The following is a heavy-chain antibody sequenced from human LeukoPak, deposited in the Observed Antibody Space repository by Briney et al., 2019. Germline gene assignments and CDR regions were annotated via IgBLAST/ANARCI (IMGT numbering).Heavy chain of an antibody. Sequence: ASVKVSCKASGGTFSSYAISWVRQAPGQGLEWMGGIIPIFGTANYAQKFQGRVTITAEESTSTAYMELSSLRSEDTAVYYCARKYYYDSSGYYFYFDYWGQGTLVTVSS. CDR1: GGTFSSYA. D-gene: IGHD3-22*01. J-gene: IGHJ4*02. V-gene: IGHV1-69*13. CDR3: ARKYYYDSSGYYFYFDY. CDR2: IIPIFGTA.